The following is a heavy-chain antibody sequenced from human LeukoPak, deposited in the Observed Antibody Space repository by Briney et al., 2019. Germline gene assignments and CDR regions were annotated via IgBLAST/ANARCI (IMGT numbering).Heavy chain of an antibody. CDR1: GFTFSSYA. J-gene: IGHJ4*02. CDR2: ISGSGGST. CDR3: ARVAYSSSYRRQLQMYYFDY. V-gene: IGHV3-23*01. D-gene: IGHD6-6*01. Sequence: PGGSLRLSCAASGFTFSSYAMSWVRQAPGKGLEWVSAISGSGGSTYYADSVKGRFTITRDSAKNSLYLQMNSLGAEDTALYHCARVAYSSSYRRQLQMYYFDYWGQGTLVTVSS.